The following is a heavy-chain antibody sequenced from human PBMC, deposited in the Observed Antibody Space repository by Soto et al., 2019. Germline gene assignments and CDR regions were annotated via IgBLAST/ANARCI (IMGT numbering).Heavy chain of an antibody. D-gene: IGHD3-10*01. V-gene: IGHV4-34*01. CDR2: INHSGRT. Sequence: SETLSLTCAVYGGSFSCYYWNGIRQPPGKGLEWIGEINHSGRTNYNASLKRRVTISVDTSTNQFSLKLSSVTAADTAVYYCARVSGIYYYGMDVWGQGTTVT. CDR1: GGSFSCYY. J-gene: IGHJ6*02. CDR3: ARVSGIYYYGMDV.